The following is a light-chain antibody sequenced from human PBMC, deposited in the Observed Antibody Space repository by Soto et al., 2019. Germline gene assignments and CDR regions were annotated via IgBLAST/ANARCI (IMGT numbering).Light chain of an antibody. J-gene: IGKJ1*01. CDR3: QQYKNWPMT. Sequence: EIVMTQSPATLSVSPGERATLSCRASQSISNNLAWYQQKPGQAPRLLIFGASTRATGIPARFSGGGSGTEFTVTISSLQSEDFAVYFCQQYKNWPMTFGQGTKVDIK. CDR1: QSISNN. CDR2: GAS. V-gene: IGKV3-15*01.